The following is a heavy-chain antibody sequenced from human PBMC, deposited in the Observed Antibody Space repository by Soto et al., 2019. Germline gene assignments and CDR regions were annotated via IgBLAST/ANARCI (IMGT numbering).Heavy chain of an antibody. D-gene: IGHD2-21*01. Sequence: SVKVSCKASGYTFNSQGISWVRQAPGQGLEWIGRISAYNGNTNYAQKFRGRVTMTTDTSTSTAYMELRSLRSDDTAVYYCATDALCGGAPGCPGMAGWGQGTTGTVS. V-gene: IGHV1-18*01. J-gene: IGHJ6*02. CDR1: GYTFNSQG. CDR2: ISAYNGNT. CDR3: ATDALCGGAPGCPGMAG.